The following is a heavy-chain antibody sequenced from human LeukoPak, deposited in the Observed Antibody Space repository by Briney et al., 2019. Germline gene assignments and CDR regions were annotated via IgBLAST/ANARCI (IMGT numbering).Heavy chain of an antibody. CDR1: GFTFSDHY. CDR3: ARVPIVGATLDY. J-gene: IGHJ4*02. CDR2: TRNRADSYTT. V-gene: IGHV3-72*01. Sequence: GESLRLSCAASGFTFSDHYMDWVRQGPGKGLECVGRTRNRADSYTTEYAASVKGRFTISRDDSKNSLYLQMNSLKTEDTAVYYCARVPIVGATLDYWGQGTLVTVSS. D-gene: IGHD1-26*01.